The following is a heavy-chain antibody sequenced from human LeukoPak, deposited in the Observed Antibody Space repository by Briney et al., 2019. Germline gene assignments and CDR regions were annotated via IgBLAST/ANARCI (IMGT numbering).Heavy chain of an antibody. D-gene: IGHD3-10*01. Sequence: PSETLSLTCTISGGSISTTDYYWGWNRQPPWKGPEWIGSIYYAGSTFYKPSLRSRVTISVDTSKNQFSLTLNSVTAADTAVYYCARHPIFSGTASQLWFDPWGQGALVTVSS. CDR3: ARHPIFSGTASQLWFDP. CDR2: IYYAGST. J-gene: IGHJ5*02. CDR1: GGSISTTDYY. V-gene: IGHV4-39*01.